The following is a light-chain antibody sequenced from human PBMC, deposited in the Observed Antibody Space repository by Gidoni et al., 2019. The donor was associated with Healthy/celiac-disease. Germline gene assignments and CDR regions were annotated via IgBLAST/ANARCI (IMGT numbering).Light chain of an antibody. CDR2: EVS. CDR1: SSDVGGYND. V-gene: IGLV2-8*01. Sequence: QSALTQPPSASGSPGQSVTISCTGPSSDVGGYNDVSWSQQHPGKAPKLMIYEVSKQPTGVPDRFSGCKTGNTASVTVSGLQAEDEADYYCSSYAGSSRIFGGGTKLTVL. J-gene: IGLJ2*01. CDR3: SSYAGSSRI.